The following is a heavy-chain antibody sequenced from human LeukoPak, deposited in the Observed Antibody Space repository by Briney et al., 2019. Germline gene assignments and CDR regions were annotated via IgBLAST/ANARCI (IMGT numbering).Heavy chain of an antibody. CDR3: VREKYSSGWLWYYFDF. V-gene: IGHV3-21*01. CDR1: GFTFSDYN. CDR2: ISGNSNYI. J-gene: IGHJ4*02. Sequence: GGSLRLSCAASGFTFSDYNMNWVRQAPGKGLEWVSSISGNSNYIYYADSVKGRFTISRDNAKNSLFLQMNSLRAEDTAVYYCVREKYSSGWLWYYFDFWGQGTLVTASS. D-gene: IGHD6-19*01.